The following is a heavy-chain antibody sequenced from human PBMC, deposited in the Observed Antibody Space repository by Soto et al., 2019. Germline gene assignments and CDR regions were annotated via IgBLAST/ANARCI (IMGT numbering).Heavy chain of an antibody. D-gene: IGHD6-13*01. Sequence: SETLSLTCAVSGVSLTSGNWWTWVRQSPQRGLEYIGEIFHDGTANYYPSFERRVAMSVDTSRNQFSLKLTSVTAADTAVYYCATWRSSSWFDYWGQGTLVTVSS. J-gene: IGHJ4*02. CDR2: IFHDGTA. CDR3: ATWRSSSWFDY. V-gene: IGHV4-4*02. CDR1: GVSLTSGNW.